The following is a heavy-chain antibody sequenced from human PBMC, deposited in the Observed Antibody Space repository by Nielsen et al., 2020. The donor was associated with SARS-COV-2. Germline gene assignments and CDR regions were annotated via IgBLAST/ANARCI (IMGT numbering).Heavy chain of an antibody. CDR3: AKVSPSVVVVAATGYFDY. CDR1: GFTFSSYG. J-gene: IGHJ4*02. CDR2: ISGSGGST. D-gene: IGHD2-15*01. Sequence: GESLKISCAASGFTFSSYGMHWVRQAPGKGLEWVSAISGSGGSTYYADSVKGRFTISRDNSKNTLYLQMNSLRAEDTAVYYCAKVSPSVVVVAATGYFDYWGQGTLVTVSS. V-gene: IGHV3-23*01.